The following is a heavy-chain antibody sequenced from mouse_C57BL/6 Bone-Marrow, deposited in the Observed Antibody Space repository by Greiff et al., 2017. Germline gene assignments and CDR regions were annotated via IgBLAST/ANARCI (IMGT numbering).Heavy chain of an antibody. D-gene: IGHD1-1*01. CDR3: ARDGSSYWYCEG. V-gene: IGHV1-72*01. Sequence: QVQLQQPGAELVKPGASVKLSCKASGYTFTSYWMHWVKQRPGRGLEWIGRIDPNSGGTKYNEKFKSKATLTVDKPSSTAYMQLSSLRSEDSAVYDGARDGSSYWYCEGWGTGTTVTVSS. J-gene: IGHJ1*03. CDR1: GYTFTSYW. CDR2: IDPNSGGT.